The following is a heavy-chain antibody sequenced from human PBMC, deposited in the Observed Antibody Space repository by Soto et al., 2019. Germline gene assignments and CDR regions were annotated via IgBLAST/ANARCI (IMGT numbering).Heavy chain of an antibody. D-gene: IGHD2-2*01. J-gene: IGHJ4*02. CDR2: VYCSVST. V-gene: IGHV4-59*11. CDR3: AKYRSTGTDGCRPQC. Sequence: PEETLSLTCAVSGNSMIAPSWTWIRQPTGKGLPWIGYVYCSVSTIYNPSLGSRVSTSAYTSKNQFSLRVTSVTAADTAIYYCAKYRSTGTDGCRPQCWGEGTVVSIAS. CDR1: GNSMIAPS.